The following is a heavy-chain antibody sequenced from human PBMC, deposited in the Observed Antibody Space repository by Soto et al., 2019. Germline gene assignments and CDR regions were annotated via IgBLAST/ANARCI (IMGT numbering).Heavy chain of an antibody. J-gene: IGHJ4*02. D-gene: IGHD4-17*01. Sequence: EVQLVESGGGLVQPGRSLRLSCVASGFTADDYAMHWVRQAPGKGLEWVSGISSNSDTTDYADSVKGRFTISKDNAKNSLFLQMNSLRPEDSALYDWAKDMKWGGMTTIHYFASWCQGTLVTVSS. CDR1: GFTADDYA. CDR3: AKDMKWGGMTTIHYFAS. CDR2: ISSNSDTT. V-gene: IGHV3-9*02.